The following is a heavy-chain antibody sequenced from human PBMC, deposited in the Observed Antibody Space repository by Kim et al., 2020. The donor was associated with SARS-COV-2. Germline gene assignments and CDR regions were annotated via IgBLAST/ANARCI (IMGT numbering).Heavy chain of an antibody. CDR2: IYYSGST. J-gene: IGHJ1*01. D-gene: IGHD6-13*01. V-gene: IGHV4-59*13. CDR1: GCSISSYY. Sequence: SETLSLTCTVSGCSISSYYWSWIRQPPGKGLEWIGYIYYSGSTNYNPSLKSRVTISVNTSKNQFSLKLRSVTAANTAVYYCARVMARSSWTAEYFQHWGQGSVVTVSS. CDR3: ARVMARSSWTAEYFQH.